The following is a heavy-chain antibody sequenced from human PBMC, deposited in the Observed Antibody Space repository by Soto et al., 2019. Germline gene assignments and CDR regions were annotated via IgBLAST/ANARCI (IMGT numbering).Heavy chain of an antibody. Sequence: GGSLRLSCAASGFTFSSYAMSWVRQAPGKGLEWVSAISGSGGSTYYADSVKGRFTISRDNSKNTLYLQMNSLRAEDTAVYYCAKGVRYFDWLHGNYYYYYMDVWGKGTTVTVSS. D-gene: IGHD3-9*01. V-gene: IGHV3-23*01. CDR3: AKGVRYFDWLHGNYYYYYMDV. CDR1: GFTFSSYA. J-gene: IGHJ6*03. CDR2: ISGSGGST.